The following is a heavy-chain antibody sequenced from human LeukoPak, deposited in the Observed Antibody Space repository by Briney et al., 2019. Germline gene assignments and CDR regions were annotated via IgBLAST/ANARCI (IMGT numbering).Heavy chain of an antibody. J-gene: IGHJ1*01. CDR1: GGTFSSYA. CDR3: ARERERLGDYDPEYFQH. Sequence: SVKVSCKASGGTFSSYAISWVRQAPGQGLEWMGGIIPIFGTANYAQEFQGRVTITADESTSTAYMELSSLRSEDTAVYYCARERERLGDYDPEYFQHWGQGTLVTVSS. V-gene: IGHV1-69*01. CDR2: IIPIFGTA. D-gene: IGHD4-17*01.